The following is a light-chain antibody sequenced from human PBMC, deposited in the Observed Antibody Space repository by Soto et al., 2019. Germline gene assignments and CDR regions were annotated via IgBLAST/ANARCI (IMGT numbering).Light chain of an antibody. J-gene: IGKJ5*01. V-gene: IGKV1-5*03. CDR3: QQYNSFSLIT. CDR1: QRISNW. CDR2: KAS. Sequence: DIQMTQSPSTLSASVGDRVTITCRASQRISNWLAWYQQKPGKAPKVLIYKASTLESGVPLRFSGSGSGTEFTLTISSLQPEDFATYFCQQYNSFSLITFGQGTRLEIK.